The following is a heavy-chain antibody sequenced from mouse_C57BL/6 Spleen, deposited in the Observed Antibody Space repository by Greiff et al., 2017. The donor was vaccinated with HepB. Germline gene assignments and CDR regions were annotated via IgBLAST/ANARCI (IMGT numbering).Heavy chain of an antibody. CDR2: IYPGNSDT. Sequence: EVQLQQSGTVLARPGASVKMSCKTSGYTFTSYWMHWVKQRPGQGLEWIGAIYPGNSDTSYNQKFKGKAKLTAVTSASTAYMELSGLTNEDSAVYYCTRYGTTVVAPYYFDYWGQGTTLTVSS. J-gene: IGHJ2*01. CDR1: GYTFTSYW. V-gene: IGHV1-5*01. CDR3: TRYGTTVVAPYYFDY. D-gene: IGHD1-1*01.